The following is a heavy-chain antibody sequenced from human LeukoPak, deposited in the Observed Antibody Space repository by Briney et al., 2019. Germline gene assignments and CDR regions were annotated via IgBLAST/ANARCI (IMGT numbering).Heavy chain of an antibody. D-gene: IGHD3-10*01. CDR1: GGSISSSSFY. CDR2: IYYSGST. J-gene: IGHJ4*02. CDR3: ARGGEIRTRDFDY. V-gene: IGHV4-39*07. Sequence: PSETLSLTCTVSGGSISSSSFYWGWIRQPPGKGLEWIGSIYYSGSTYYNPSLKSRVTISVDTSKNQFSLKLSSVTAADTAVYYCARGGEIRTRDFDYWGQGTLVTVSS.